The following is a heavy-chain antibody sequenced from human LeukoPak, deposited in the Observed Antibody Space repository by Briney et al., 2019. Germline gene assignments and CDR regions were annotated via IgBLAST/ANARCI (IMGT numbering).Heavy chain of an antibody. CDR3: AKDRSFVVVTAIPDY. Sequence: PGGSLRLSCAASGFTFSSYGMHWVRQAPAKGLEWVAVISCDGSNKYYADSVKGRFTISRDNSKNTLYLQMNSLRAEDTAVYYCAKDRSFVVVTAIPDYWGQGTLVTVSS. D-gene: IGHD2-21*02. J-gene: IGHJ4*02. V-gene: IGHV3-30*18. CDR1: GFTFSSYG. CDR2: ISCDGSNK.